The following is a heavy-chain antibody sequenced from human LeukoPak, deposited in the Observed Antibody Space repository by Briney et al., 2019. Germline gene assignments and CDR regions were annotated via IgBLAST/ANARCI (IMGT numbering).Heavy chain of an antibody. D-gene: IGHD1-26*01. V-gene: IGHV4-39*07. CDR1: GGSISSSSYY. CDR3: ARSRRGSYLSRLNFDY. CDR2: IYYSGST. J-gene: IGHJ4*02. Sequence: SETLSLTCTVSGGSISSSSYYWGWIRQPPGKGLEWIGSIYYSGSTYYNPSLKSRVTISVDTSKNQFSLKLSSVTAADTAVYYCARSRRGSYLSRLNFDYWGQGTLVTVSS.